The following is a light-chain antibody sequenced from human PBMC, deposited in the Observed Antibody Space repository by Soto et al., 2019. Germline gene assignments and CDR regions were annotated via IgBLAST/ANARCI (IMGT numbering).Light chain of an antibody. CDR2: GDN. J-gene: IGLJ1*01. V-gene: IGLV1-40*01. CDR1: TSNIGAPYA. CDR3: QSYDISLHNYV. Sequence: QSVLTQPPSVSGAPGQRVSISCTGSTSNIGAPYAVHWYQHLPGTAPKLLIYGDNNRPSGVPDRFSGSKSGTSASLAITRLQAEDEADYYCQSYDISLHNYVFGTGTKVTVL.